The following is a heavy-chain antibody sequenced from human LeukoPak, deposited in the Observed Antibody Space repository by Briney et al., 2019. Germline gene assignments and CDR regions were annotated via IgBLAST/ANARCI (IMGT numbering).Heavy chain of an antibody. CDR2: IYTSGST. CDR3: ASYDLWT. J-gene: IGHJ5*02. V-gene: IGHV4-61*02. Sequence: SETLSLTCTVSGGSISSGSYYWSWIRQPAGKGLEWIGRIYTSGSTNYNPSLKSRVTISVDTSKNQFSLKLSSVTAADTAVYYCASYDLWTWGQGTLVTVSS. D-gene: IGHD3-3*01. CDR1: GGSISSGSYY.